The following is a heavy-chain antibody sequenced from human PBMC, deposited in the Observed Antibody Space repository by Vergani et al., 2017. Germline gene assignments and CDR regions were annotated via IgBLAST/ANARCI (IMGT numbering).Heavy chain of an antibody. CDR1: GGSISSGGYS. CDR3: ARVMSNDYGDYGSFDY. D-gene: IGHD4-17*01. CDR2: IYHSGST. J-gene: IGHJ4*02. Sequence: QLQLQESGSGLVKPSQTLSLTCAVSGGSISSGGYSWSWIRQPPGKGLEWIGYIYHSGSTYYNPSLKSRVTISVDRSKNQFSLKLSSVTAADTAVYYCARVMSNDYGDYGSFDYWGQGTLVTVSS. V-gene: IGHV4-30-2*01.